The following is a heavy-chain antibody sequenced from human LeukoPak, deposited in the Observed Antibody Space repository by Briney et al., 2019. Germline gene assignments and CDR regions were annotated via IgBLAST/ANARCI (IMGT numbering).Heavy chain of an antibody. J-gene: IGHJ4*02. D-gene: IGHD3-16*01. V-gene: IGHV3-30*03. CDR3: ARVIVFMSTGPHLDY. CDR1: GFTFSSYG. CDR2: ISYDGSNK. Sequence: PGGSLRLSCAASGFTFSSYGMHWVRQAPGKGLEWVAVISYDGSNKYYADSVKGRFTISRDNSKNTLYLQMNSLRAEDTAVYYCARVIVFMSTGPHLDYWGQGTLAIVSS.